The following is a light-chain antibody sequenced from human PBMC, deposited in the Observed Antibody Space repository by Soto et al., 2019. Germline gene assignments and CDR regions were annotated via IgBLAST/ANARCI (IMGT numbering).Light chain of an antibody. CDR2: DVS. CDR3: CSYAGSYTFV. V-gene: IGLV2-11*01. Sequence: QSVLTQPRSVSGSPGQSVTISCTGTSSDVGGYDYVSWYQEHPGKAPKLMIYDVSKRPAEVPDRFSASKSGNTASLTISGLQAEDEADYYCCSYAGSYTFVFGTGTKVTVL. CDR1: SSDVGGYDY. J-gene: IGLJ1*01.